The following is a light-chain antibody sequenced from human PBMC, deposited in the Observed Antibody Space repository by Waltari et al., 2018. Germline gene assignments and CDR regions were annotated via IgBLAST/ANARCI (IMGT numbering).Light chain of an antibody. CDR3: QHYYSSPR. CDR2: AAS. CDR1: QGIRDA. V-gene: IGKV1-NL1*01. Sequence: DIQMTQSPPSLSASVGDRVTITCRASQGIRDALVWYQQKPGKAPKVLLFAASRVGSGVPSRFSGSGSGTDFTLTISSLQPEDFATYYCQHYYSSPRFGQGTKVEI. J-gene: IGKJ1*01.